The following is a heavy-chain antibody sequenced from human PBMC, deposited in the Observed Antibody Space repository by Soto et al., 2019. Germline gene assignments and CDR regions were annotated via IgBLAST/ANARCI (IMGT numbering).Heavy chain of an antibody. J-gene: IGHJ4*02. V-gene: IGHV4-39*01. D-gene: IGHD6-13*01. CDR1: GGSISSSSYY. CDR3: ERSTPAIAAAGDY. CDR2: IYYSGST. Sequence: SETLSLTCTVSGGSISSSSYYWGWIRQPPGKGLEWIGSIYYSGSTYYNPSLKSRVTISVDTSKNQFSLKLSSVTAADKAVYYCERSTPAIAAAGDYWGQGTLVTVSS.